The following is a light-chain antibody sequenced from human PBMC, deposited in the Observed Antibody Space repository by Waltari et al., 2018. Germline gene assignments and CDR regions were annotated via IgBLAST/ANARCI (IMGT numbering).Light chain of an antibody. CDR3: QQYNSYSLT. Sequence: DIQMTQSPSSLSASVGDRVTITCRASQSISDYLNWYQQKPGKAPKLLIYAASSLQSGVPSRFSGSGSGTDFTLTISSLQPEDFTTYYCQQYNSYSLTFGGGTKVQMK. CDR2: AAS. CDR1: QSISDY. J-gene: IGKJ4*01. V-gene: IGKV1-39*01.